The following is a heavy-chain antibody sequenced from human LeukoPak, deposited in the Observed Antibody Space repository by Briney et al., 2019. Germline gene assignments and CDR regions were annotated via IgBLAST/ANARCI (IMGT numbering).Heavy chain of an antibody. CDR2: MNPNSGNT. J-gene: IGHJ6*03. Sequence: ASVKVSCKASEYTFTSYDINWVRQATGQGLEWMGWMNPNSGNTGYAQKFQGRVTMTRNTTISTAYMELSSLRSEDTAVYYCARSPRGDYYYYMDVWGKGTTVTVSS. CDR1: EYTFTSYD. CDR3: ARSPRGDYYYYMDV. V-gene: IGHV1-8*01.